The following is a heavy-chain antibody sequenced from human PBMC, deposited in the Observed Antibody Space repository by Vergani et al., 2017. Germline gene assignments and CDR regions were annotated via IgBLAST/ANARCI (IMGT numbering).Heavy chain of an antibody. Sequence: EVQLVESGGGLVKPGGSLRLSCAASGFTFSSYSMNWVRQAPGKGLVWVSSISSSSSYIYYADSVKGRFTISRDNAKNSLYLQMNSLRAEDTAVYYCASEVVVVAATPYGMDVWGQGTTVTVSS. D-gene: IGHD2-15*01. CDR1: GFTFSSYS. CDR2: ISSSSSYI. J-gene: IGHJ6*02. V-gene: IGHV3-21*01. CDR3: ASEVVVVAATPYGMDV.